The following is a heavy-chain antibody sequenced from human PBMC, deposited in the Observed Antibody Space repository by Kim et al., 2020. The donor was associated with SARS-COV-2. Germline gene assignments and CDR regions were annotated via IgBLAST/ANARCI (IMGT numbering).Heavy chain of an antibody. CDR2: IKSKTDGGTA. D-gene: IGHD2-2*01. V-gene: IGHV3-15*01. CDR3: TTVSMR. CDR1: GIPFSNAW. J-gene: IGHJ4*02. Sequence: GGSLRLSCAVSGIPFSNAWFNLVRQSPGKGLEWVGRIKSKTDGGTADLAAPVKGRFAISRDDSKNTLSLLMNNVETDDSAVYYCTTVSMRWGQGTLVTVS.